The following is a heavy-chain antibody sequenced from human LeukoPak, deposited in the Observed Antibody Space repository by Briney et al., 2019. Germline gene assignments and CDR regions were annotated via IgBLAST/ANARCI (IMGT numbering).Heavy chain of an antibody. D-gene: IGHD3/OR15-3a*01. V-gene: IGHV4-31*03. CDR1: GGSISSGGYY. CDR2: IYYSGST. J-gene: IGHJ5*01. Sequence: SETLSLTCTVSGGSISSGGYYWSWIRQHPGKGLEWIGYIYYSGSTYYNPSLKSRVTISVDTSKNQFSLKLSSVTAADTAVYFCARGWTRGFDSWGQGTLVTVSS. CDR3: ARGWTRGFDS.